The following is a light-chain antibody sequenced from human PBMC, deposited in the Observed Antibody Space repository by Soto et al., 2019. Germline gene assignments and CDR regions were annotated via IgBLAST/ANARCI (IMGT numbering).Light chain of an antibody. V-gene: IGLV2-14*01. Sequence: QSVLTQPASLSGSPGQSITISCTGTSSDIGAYDYVSWFQQHPGKAPKLMISEVNNRPSGVSNRFSGSKSGNTAYLTISGPQVEDEADYFCFSFTNTSNHVLGNGTKVTVL. CDR2: EVN. J-gene: IGLJ1*01. CDR3: FSFTNTSNHV. CDR1: SSDIGAYDY.